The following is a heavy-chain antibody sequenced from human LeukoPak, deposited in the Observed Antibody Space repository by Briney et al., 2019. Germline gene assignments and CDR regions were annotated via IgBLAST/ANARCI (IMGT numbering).Heavy chain of an antibody. CDR2: IAYDGSNK. J-gene: IGHJ6*02. D-gene: IGHD3-22*01. CDR3: ARDQGVVVHGKYHYYGMDV. Sequence: PGRSLRLSCAASGFTFSSYGIHWARQAPGKGLEWVAAIAYDGSNKYYADSVKGRFTISRDNSKKTLYLQMNSLRAEDTAVYYCARDQGVVVHGKYHYYGMDVWGQGTTVTVSS. V-gene: IGHV3-30*03. CDR1: GFTFSSYG.